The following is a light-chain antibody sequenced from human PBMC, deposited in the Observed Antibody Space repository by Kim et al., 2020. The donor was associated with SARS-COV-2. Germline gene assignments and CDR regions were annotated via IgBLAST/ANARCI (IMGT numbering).Light chain of an antibody. J-gene: IGKJ1*01. CDR2: DAS. CDR3: QQYDSYSPWT. V-gene: IGKV1-5*01. CDR1: QSISTS. Sequence: DIQMTQSPSTLSASVGDRVTITCRASQSISTSLAWYQQRPGKVPKLLIYDASSLESGVPSRFSGSGSGTEFTLTISSLQPDDFASYYCQQYDSYSPWTFGQGTKVDIK.